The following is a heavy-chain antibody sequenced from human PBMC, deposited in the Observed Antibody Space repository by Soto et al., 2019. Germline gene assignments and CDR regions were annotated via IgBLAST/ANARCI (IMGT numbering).Heavy chain of an antibody. Sequence: QVQLVQSGAEVKKPGSSVKVSCKASGGTFSSYAISWVRQAPGQGLEWMGGIIPIFGTANYAQKFRGRVTITADESTSTAYMELSSLRSEDTAVYYCARAGYYYDSSGYPQSYYYYGMDVWGQGTTVTVSS. J-gene: IGHJ6*02. CDR1: GGTFSSYA. D-gene: IGHD3-22*01. V-gene: IGHV1-69*12. CDR2: IIPIFGTA. CDR3: ARAGYYYDSSGYPQSYYYYGMDV.